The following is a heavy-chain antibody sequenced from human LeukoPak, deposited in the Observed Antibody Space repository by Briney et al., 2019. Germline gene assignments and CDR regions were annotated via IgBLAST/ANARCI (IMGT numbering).Heavy chain of an antibody. J-gene: IGHJ4*02. D-gene: IGHD5-18*01. CDR1: GGTFSSYA. Sequence: ASVKVSCKASGGTFSSYAISWVRQAPGQGLEWMGGIIPIFGTANYAQKFQGRVTITADKSTSTAYMELSSLRSEDTAVYYCARPGDTAMVSSYYFDYWGQGTLVTVSS. CDR2: IIPIFGTA. V-gene: IGHV1-69*06. CDR3: ARPGDTAMVSSYYFDY.